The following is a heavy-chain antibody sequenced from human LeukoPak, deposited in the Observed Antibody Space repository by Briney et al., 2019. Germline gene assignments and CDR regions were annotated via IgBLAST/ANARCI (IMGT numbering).Heavy chain of an antibody. CDR3: ARGGSLWSPGRQYDY. CDR1: GYTFTSYG. J-gene: IGHJ4*02. V-gene: IGHV1-18*01. D-gene: IGHD3-10*01. CDR2: ISADNGKT. Sequence: ASVKVSYKASGYTFTSYGISWVRQAPGQGLEWMGWISADNGKTNYVQKFQGRLTMTTDTSTSTAYMELRSLRSDDTAVYYCARGGSLWSPGRQYDYWGQGTLVTVSS.